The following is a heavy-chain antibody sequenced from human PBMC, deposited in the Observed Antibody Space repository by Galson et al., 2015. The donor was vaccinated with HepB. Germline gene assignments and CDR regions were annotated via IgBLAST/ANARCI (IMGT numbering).Heavy chain of an antibody. Sequence: SVKVSCKASGYTFISHGITWVRQAPGQGLEWMGWISAYNGNTNYAQKFRGRVTMTTDTSTSTAYMELRSLRSDDTAVYYCARNDYSNPLDYWGQGTLVTVSS. J-gene: IGHJ4*02. CDR1: GYTFISHG. V-gene: IGHV1-18*01. CDR3: ARNDYSNPLDY. CDR2: ISAYNGNT. D-gene: IGHD4-11*01.